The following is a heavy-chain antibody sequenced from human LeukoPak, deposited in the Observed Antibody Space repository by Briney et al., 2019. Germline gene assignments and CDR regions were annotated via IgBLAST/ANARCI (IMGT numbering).Heavy chain of an antibody. D-gene: IGHD1-26*01. CDR2: IKEDGSVK. V-gene: IGHV3-7*05. CDR1: GFSFSTYW. CDR3: ASYLGGTTGFDS. J-gene: IGHJ4*02. Sequence: GGALRLSCAASGFSFSTYWMSWVRQAPARGLEWVANIKEDGSVKFYVDPVKGRFTVSRDNAKNSLYLQMSSLRAEDTAVYYCASYLGGTTGFDSWGQGTLVTVSS.